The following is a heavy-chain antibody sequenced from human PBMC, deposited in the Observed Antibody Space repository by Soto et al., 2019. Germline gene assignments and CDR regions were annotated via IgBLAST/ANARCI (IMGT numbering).Heavy chain of an antibody. CDR3: ARGIAAPNYFDY. CDR1: GGTFGSYA. V-gene: IGHV1-46*01. J-gene: IGHJ4*02. Sequence: ASVKVSCKTSGGTFGSYAISWVRQAPGQGLEWMGIINPSGGSTSYAQKFQGRVTITRDTSASTAYMELSSLRSEDTAAYYCARGIAAPNYFDYWGQGTLVTVSS. D-gene: IGHD6-13*01. CDR2: INPSGGST.